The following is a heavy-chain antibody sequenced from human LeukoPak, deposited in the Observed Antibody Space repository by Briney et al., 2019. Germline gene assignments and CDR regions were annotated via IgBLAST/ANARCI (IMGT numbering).Heavy chain of an antibody. J-gene: IGHJ4*02. CDR1: GYSISSCYY. CDR3: ARDGLVPAAMYTDYFDY. CDR2: IYHSGST. Sequence: RPSETLSLTCAVSGYSISSCYYWGWIRQPPGKGLEWIGSIYHSGSTYYNPSLKSRVTISVDTSKNQFSLKLSSVTAADTAVYYCARDGLVPAAMYTDYFDYWGQGTLVTVSS. V-gene: IGHV4-38-2*02. D-gene: IGHD2-2*01.